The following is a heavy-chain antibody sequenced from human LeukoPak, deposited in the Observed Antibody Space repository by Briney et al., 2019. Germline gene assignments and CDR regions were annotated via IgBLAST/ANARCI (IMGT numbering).Heavy chain of an antibody. Sequence: PSETLSLTCTVSGGSISSSNYYWGWIRQPPGKGLEWIGSIYYSGSTYYNPSPKSRVTISVDTSKNQFSLKLSSVTAADTAVYYCARDLYGGYSWFDPWGQGTLVTVSS. CDR2: IYYSGST. J-gene: IGHJ5*02. CDR3: ARDLYGGYSWFDP. V-gene: IGHV4-39*07. CDR1: GGSISSSNYY. D-gene: IGHD2-2*02.